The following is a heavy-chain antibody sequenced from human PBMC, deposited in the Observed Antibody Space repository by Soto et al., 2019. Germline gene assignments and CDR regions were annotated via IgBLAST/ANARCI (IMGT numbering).Heavy chain of an antibody. CDR2: IIPMFGTT. V-gene: IGHV1-69*18. CDR1: GGTFNSYS. Sequence: QVQLVQSGAEVKTPGSSVKVSCEASGGTFNSYSINWVRQAPGQGLEWMGRIIPMFGTTDYAQRFQGRVTFTADESTNTASMEVTNLTSEDTAVYYCAIAAVLTFTRCYDVDVWGQGTTVTVSS. CDR3: AIAAVLTFTRCYDVDV. J-gene: IGHJ6*02. D-gene: IGHD6-13*01.